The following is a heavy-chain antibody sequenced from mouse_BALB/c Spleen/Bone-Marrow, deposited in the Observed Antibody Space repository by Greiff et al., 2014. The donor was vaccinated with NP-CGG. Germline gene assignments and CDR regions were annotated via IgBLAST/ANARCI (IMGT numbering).Heavy chain of an antibody. J-gene: IGHJ2*01. D-gene: IGHD2-2*01. CDR3: ARYGYDVGYFDY. V-gene: IGHV3-2*02. Sequence: EVKLMESGPGLVKPSQSLSLTCTVTGYSITSDYAWNWIRQFPGNKLEWMGYISYSGSTSYNPSLKSRISITRDTSKNQFFLQLNSVTTGDTATYYCARYGYDVGYFDYWGQGTTLTVSS. CDR2: ISYSGST. CDR1: GYSITSDYA.